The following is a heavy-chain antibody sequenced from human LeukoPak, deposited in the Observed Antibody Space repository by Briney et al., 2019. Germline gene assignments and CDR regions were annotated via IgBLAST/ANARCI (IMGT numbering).Heavy chain of an antibody. CDR1: GFTFDDYP. D-gene: IGHD2-2*01. V-gene: IGHV3-43*01. CDR2: ITWDGAVT. Sequence: GGSVRRSCAASGFTFDDYPMHWVRQTPKKGLEWVSLITWDGAVTHYADSVKGRFTISRDNSKNSLYLQMNSLRVEDTALYYCVKDMSEGPHTSSLQYWGHGTPVTVSS. J-gene: IGHJ4*01. CDR3: VKDMSEGPHTSSLQY.